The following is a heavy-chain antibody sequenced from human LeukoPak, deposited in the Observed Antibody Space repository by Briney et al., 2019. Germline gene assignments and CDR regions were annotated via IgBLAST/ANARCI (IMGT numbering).Heavy chain of an antibody. CDR1: GGSITSRSYY. CDR3: ASLRGYSYGPLDY. V-gene: IGHV4-39*01. J-gene: IGHJ4*02. D-gene: IGHD5-18*01. Sequence: SETLSLTCTVSGGSITSRSYYWGWIRQPPGKGLEWIGSIYYSGSAYYNPSLTSRVTISVDTSKNQFSLKLSSVTAADTAVYYCASLRGYSYGPLDYWGQGTLVTVSS. CDR2: IYYSGSA.